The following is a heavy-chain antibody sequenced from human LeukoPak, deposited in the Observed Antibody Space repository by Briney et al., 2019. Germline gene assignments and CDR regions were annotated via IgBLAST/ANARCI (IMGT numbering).Heavy chain of an antibody. D-gene: IGHD6-6*01. V-gene: IGHV3-23*01. Sequence: GGSLRLSCAASGFMFSSNWMSWVRQAPGRGLEWVSSISDHGRSIYYADSVKGRFTVSRDNSKNTLYLQINSLRVEDTAVYYCAKGASSSSFDYWGQGTLVTVS. CDR1: GFMFSSNW. CDR2: ISDHGRSI. CDR3: AKGASSSSFDY. J-gene: IGHJ4*02.